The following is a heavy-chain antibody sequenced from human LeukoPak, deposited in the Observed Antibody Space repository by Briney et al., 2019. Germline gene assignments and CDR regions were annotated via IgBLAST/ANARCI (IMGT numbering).Heavy chain of an antibody. CDR1: GDIVSSIIVA. CDR2: TYYRSKWYN. Sequence: SQTLSLTCAISGDIVSSIIVAWNWIRQSPSRGLEWLGRTYYRSKWYNEYAVSVKGRININPDPSKNQFSLQLNSVTPEDTAVYYCALARSEYHYGMDVWGQGATVTVSS. CDR3: ALARSEYHYGMDV. J-gene: IGHJ6*02. V-gene: IGHV6-1*01.